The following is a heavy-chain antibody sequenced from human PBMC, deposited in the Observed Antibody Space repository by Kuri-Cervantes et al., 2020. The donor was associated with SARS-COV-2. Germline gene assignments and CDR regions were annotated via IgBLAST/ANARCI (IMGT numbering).Heavy chain of an antibody. J-gene: IGHJ4*02. CDR2: IYYSGST. Sequence: SETLSLTCTVSGGSISSYYWSWIRQPPGKGLEWIGYIYYSGSTNYNPSLKSRVTISVDTSKNQFSLKLSSVTAADTAVYYCARGVAVAGYYYFDYWGQGTLVTVSS. D-gene: IGHD6-19*01. CDR1: GGSISSYY. V-gene: IGHV4-59*12. CDR3: ARGVAVAGYYYFDY.